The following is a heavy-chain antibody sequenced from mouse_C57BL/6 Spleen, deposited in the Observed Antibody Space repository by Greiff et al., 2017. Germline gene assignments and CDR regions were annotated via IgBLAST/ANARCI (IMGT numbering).Heavy chain of an antibody. CDR2: INPSSGYT. CDR1: GYTFTSYT. D-gene: IGHD2-4*01. CDR3: ARSLYYDPDY. Sequence: QVQLQQSGAELARPGASVKMSCKASGYTFTSYTMHWVKQRPGQGLEWIGYINPSSGYTKYNQKFKDKATLTADKSSSTAYMQLSSLTSEDSAVYYCARSLYYDPDYWGQGTTLTVSS. V-gene: IGHV1-4*01. J-gene: IGHJ2*01.